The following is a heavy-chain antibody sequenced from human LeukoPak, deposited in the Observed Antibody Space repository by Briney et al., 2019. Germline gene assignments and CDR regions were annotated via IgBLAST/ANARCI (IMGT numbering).Heavy chain of an antibody. CDR2: INHSGST. CDR3: ARGPRITMIVVVTKFDY. V-gene: IGHV4-34*01. D-gene: IGHD3-22*01. J-gene: IGHJ4*02. CDR1: GGSFSGYY. Sequence: SETLSLTCAVYGGSFSGYYWSWIRQPPGKGLEWIGEINHSGSTNCNPSLKSRVTISVDTSKNQFSLKLSSVTAADTAVYYCARGPRITMIVVVTKFDYWGQGTLVTVSS.